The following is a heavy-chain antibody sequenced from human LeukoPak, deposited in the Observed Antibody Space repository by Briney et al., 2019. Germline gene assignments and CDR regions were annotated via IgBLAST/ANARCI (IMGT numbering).Heavy chain of an antibody. Sequence: ASVKVSCKASGYIFSSYGISWVRQAPGQGLEWLGWINAYNGNTNYAQKLQGRVTMTTDTSTSTAYMELRSLRSDDTAVYYCATVEYSSSWYPVGFDPWGQGTLVTVSS. CDR3: ATVEYSSSWYPVGFDP. V-gene: IGHV1-18*01. J-gene: IGHJ5*02. CDR1: GYIFSSYG. D-gene: IGHD6-13*01. CDR2: INAYNGNT.